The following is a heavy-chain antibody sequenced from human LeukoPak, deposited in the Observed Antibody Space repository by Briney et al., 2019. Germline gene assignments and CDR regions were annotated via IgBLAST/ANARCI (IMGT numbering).Heavy chain of an antibody. Sequence: GGSLRLSCAASGFTFSDYYMSWIRQAPGKGLERVSYISSSSSYTNYADSVKGRFTISRDNAKNSLYLQMNSLRAEDTAVYYCARDGYGSGSGYYGMDVWGEGTTVTVSS. CDR2: ISSSSSYT. CDR3: ARDGYGSGSGYYGMDV. D-gene: IGHD3-10*01. CDR1: GFTFSDYY. V-gene: IGHV3-11*06. J-gene: IGHJ6*04.